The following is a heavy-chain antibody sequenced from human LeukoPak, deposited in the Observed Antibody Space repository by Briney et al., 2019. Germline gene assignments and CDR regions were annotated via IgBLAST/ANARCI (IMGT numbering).Heavy chain of an antibody. Sequence: GGSLRLSCAASGNYWMHWVRQAPGKRLEWVANMNIDGSEKYYADSVKGRFSISRDNARNSVYLQMASLRVEDTAVYYCARDPVEWELLLDYWGQGTLVTVSS. J-gene: IGHJ4*02. CDR2: MNIDGSEK. CDR1: GNYW. D-gene: IGHD1-26*01. CDR3: ARDPVEWELLLDY. V-gene: IGHV3-7*01.